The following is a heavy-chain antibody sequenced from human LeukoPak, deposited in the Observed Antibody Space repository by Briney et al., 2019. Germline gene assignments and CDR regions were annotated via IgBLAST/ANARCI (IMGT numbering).Heavy chain of an antibody. CDR2: INPKSGGT. CDR1: GYTFTGYY. J-gene: IGHJ5*02. D-gene: IGHD3-3*01. Sequence: ASVKVSCKASGYTFTGYYIHWVREAPGQGLEWMGWINPKSGGTKYAQKFRGRVTMTRDTSISTAYMDLSRLRSDDTAVYYCVRGFFDNWFDPWGQGTRVTVPS. CDR3: VRGFFDNWFDP. V-gene: IGHV1-2*02.